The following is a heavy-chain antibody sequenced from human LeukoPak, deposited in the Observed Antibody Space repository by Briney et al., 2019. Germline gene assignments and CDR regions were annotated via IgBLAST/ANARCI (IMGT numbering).Heavy chain of an antibody. CDR1: GGSVTSSSFY. D-gene: IGHD6-13*01. Sequence: SETLSLTCTVSGGSVTSSSFYWGWIRQPPGKGLEWIGSAFYSGSTYYNPSLKSRVTISVDTSKNQFSLKLSSVTAADTAVYYCAQSLGSSNWIGNWFDPWGQGTLVTVSS. CDR2: AFYSGST. CDR3: AQSLGSSNWIGNWFDP. J-gene: IGHJ5*02. V-gene: IGHV4-39*01.